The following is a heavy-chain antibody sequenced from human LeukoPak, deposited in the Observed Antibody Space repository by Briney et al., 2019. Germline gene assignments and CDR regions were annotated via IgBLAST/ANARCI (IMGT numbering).Heavy chain of an antibody. Sequence: PSETLSLTCTVSGGSISSYYWSLIRQTSDKGLEWIGYIFYSGSTNYNPSLKSRVTISLDTSKNQFSLNLRSVTAADTAIYYCVAGTTWSYFDYWGQGTLVTVSS. CDR2: IFYSGST. J-gene: IGHJ4*02. CDR1: GGSISSYY. D-gene: IGHD1-7*01. V-gene: IGHV4-59*01. CDR3: VAGTTWSYFDY.